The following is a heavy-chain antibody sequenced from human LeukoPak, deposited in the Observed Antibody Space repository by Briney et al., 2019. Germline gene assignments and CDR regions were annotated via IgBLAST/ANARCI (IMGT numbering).Heavy chain of an antibody. J-gene: IGHJ4*02. V-gene: IGHV3-23*01. CDR1: GITFSSYA. CDR2: ISASGGNT. Sequence: GGSLRLSCAASGITFSSYAMNWVRQAPGKGLEWVSGISASGGNTYYADSVKGRFTISRDNPKDTLYLQMNSLRADDTAVYYCAKSPSYSGSADYWGQGTLVTVSS. D-gene: IGHD1-26*01. CDR3: AKSPSYSGSADY.